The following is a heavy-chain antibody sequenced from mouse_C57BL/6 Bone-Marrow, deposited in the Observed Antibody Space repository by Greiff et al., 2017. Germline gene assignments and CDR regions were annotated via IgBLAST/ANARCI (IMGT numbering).Heavy chain of an antibody. CDR1: GYTFTSYG. V-gene: IGHV1-81*01. J-gene: IGHJ2*01. CDR3: ASFYYYGSSYDY. Sequence: VQLQQSGAELARPGASVKLSCKASGYTFTSYGISWVKQRTGQGLEWIGEIYPRSGNTYYNEKFKGKATLTADKSYSTAYMELRSLTSEDSAVYFCASFYYYGSSYDYWGQGTTLTVSS. D-gene: IGHD1-1*01. CDR2: IYPRSGNT.